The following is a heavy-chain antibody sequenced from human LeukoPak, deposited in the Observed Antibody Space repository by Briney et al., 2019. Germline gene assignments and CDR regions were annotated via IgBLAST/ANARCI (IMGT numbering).Heavy chain of an antibody. D-gene: IGHD6-19*01. CDR1: GFTFSSYG. V-gene: IGHV3-30*18. CDR2: ISYDGSNK. CDR3: AKDLDGQQWLVPHFDY. Sequence: PGRSLRLSCAASGFTFSSYGMHWVRQAPGKGLECVAVISYDGSNKYYADSVKGRFTISRDNSKNTLYLQMNSLRAEDTAVYYCAKDLDGQQWLVPHFDYWGQGTLVTVSS. J-gene: IGHJ4*02.